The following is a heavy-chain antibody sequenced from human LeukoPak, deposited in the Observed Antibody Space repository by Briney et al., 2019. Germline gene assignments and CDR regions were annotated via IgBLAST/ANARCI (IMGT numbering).Heavy chain of an antibody. V-gene: IGHV4-39*01. CDR3: AEIAAAGTGAFDI. J-gene: IGHJ3*02. CDR2: IYYSGST. CDR1: GCSISSGDYY. D-gene: IGHD6-13*01. Sequence: SETLSLTCTVSGCSISSGDYYWSWIRQPPGKGLEWIGSIYYSGSTYYNPSLKSRVTISVDTSENQFSLKLSSVTAADTAVYYCAEIAAAGTGAFDIWGQGTMVTVSS.